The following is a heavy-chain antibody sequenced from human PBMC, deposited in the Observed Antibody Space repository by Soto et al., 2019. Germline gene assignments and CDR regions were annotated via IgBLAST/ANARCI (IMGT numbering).Heavy chain of an antibody. CDR1: GFTFSSYG. D-gene: IGHD6-19*01. J-gene: IGHJ6*02. V-gene: IGHV3-33*01. Sequence: PGGSLRLSCAASGFTFSSYGMHWVRQAPGKGLEWVAVIWYDGSNKYYADSVKGRFTISRDNSKNTLYLQMNSLRAEDTAVYYCARDHITVAGTAGPNYYYYGMDVWGQGTTVTVSS. CDR3: ARDHITVAGTAGPNYYYYGMDV. CDR2: IWYDGSNK.